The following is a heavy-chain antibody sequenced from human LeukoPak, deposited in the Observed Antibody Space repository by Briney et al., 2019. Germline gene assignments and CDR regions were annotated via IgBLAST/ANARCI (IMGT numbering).Heavy chain of an antibody. D-gene: IGHD6-19*01. V-gene: IGHV3-15*01. J-gene: IGHJ3*02. CDR1: GFTFSNAW. CDR2: IKSKIDGETT. Sequence: PGGSLRLSCAASGFTFSNAWMSWVRQAPGKGLEWVGHIKSKIDGETTGYAAPVKGRFTISRDDSKNMLYLQMNSLRAEDTAVYYCANRIAVAGTGDAFDIWGQGTMVTVSS. CDR3: ANRIAVAGTGDAFDI.